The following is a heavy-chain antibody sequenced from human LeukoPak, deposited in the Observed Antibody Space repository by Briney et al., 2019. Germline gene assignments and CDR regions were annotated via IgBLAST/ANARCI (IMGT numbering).Heavy chain of an antibody. CDR2: IHYSGST. D-gene: IGHD3-22*01. V-gene: IGHV4-59*12. J-gene: IGHJ3*02. CDR1: GGPMSSYY. Sequence: TSETLSLTCTVSGGPMSSYYWSWIRQPPGKGLEWIGYIHYSGSTNYNPSLKSRVTISVDTSKNQFSLKLSSVTAADTAVYYCARLSFYDSSAQDDAFDIWGQGTMVTVSS. CDR3: ARLSFYDSSAQDDAFDI.